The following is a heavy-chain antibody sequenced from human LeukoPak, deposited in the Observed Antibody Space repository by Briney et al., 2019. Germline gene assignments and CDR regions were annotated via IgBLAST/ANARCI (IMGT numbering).Heavy chain of an antibody. V-gene: IGHV1-18*01. D-gene: IGHD3-16*01. J-gene: IGHJ4*02. Sequence: ASVKVSCKPSGYTFSSYGINWVRQAPGQGLEWMGWISPYNGNTNYAQKFQGRVTMTTDTSTSTAYLELRSPRSDDTAVYYCARPVRGSSTDYFDYWGQGTLVTVSS. CDR1: GYTFSSYG. CDR3: ARPVRGSSTDYFDY. CDR2: ISPYNGNT.